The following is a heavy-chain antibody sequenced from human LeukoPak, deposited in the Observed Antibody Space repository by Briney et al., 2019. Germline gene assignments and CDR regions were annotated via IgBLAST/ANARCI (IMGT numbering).Heavy chain of an antibody. CDR3: ARDRGTCYYDSSGYYDAFDI. D-gene: IGHD3-22*01. Sequence: SETLSLTCTVSGGSISSYYWSWIRQPAGKGLEWIGRIYTSGSTNYNPSLKSRVTMSVDTSKNQFSLKLSSVTAADTAVYYCARDRGTCYYDSSGYYDAFDIWGQGTMVTVSS. V-gene: IGHV4-4*07. CDR1: GGSISSYY. J-gene: IGHJ3*02. CDR2: IYTSGST.